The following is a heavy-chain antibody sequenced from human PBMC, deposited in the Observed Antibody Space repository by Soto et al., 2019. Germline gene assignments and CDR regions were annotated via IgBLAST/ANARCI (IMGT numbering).Heavy chain of an antibody. J-gene: IGHJ4*02. CDR3: ARDLRPIDY. CDR2: ITSDGSTT. CDR1: GFTFSNSW. Sequence: EVQLVESGGGLVQPGGSLRLSCAASGFTFSNSWMHWVRQAPGKGLVWVSRITSDGSTTTYADSVKGRFTISRDNAKNTLYLQMNRLRAEDKAVYYCARDLRPIDYWGQGTLVTVSS. V-gene: IGHV3-74*01.